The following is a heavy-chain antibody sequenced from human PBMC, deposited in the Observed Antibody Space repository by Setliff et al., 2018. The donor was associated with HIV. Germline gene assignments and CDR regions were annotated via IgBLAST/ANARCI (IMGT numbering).Heavy chain of an antibody. CDR1: GGSINDQY. J-gene: IGHJ6*02. Sequence: SETLSLTCTVPGGSINDQYFSWIRQSPGRGLEWIGSVDYSESTKYNPSLNSRGTISLDTSKRELSLKLTSVTAADTAVYYCARHNVITYGGLLFDYYYYGMDVWGHATTVTVSS. CDR3: ARHNVITYGGLLFDYYYYGMDV. D-gene: IGHD3-16*01. CDR2: VDYSEST. V-gene: IGHV4-59*11.